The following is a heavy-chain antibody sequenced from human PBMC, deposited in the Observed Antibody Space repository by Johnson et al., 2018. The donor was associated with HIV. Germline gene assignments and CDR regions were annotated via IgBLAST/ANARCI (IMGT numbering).Heavy chain of an antibody. Sequence: VQLVESGGGLVQPGGSLRLPCAASEFAFSSYDMHWVRQAPGKGLEWVSSIGTAGDTYYSGSVKGRFTISRENAKNSLYLQMNSLRAGDTAVYYCARESWGAFDLWGQGTMVTVSS. CDR1: EFAFSSYD. CDR2: IGTAGDT. CDR3: ARESWGAFDL. V-gene: IGHV3-13*01. D-gene: IGHD3-16*01. J-gene: IGHJ3*01.